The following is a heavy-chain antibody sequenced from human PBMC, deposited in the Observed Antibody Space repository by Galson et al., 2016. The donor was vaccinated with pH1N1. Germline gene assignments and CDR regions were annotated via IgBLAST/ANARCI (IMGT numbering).Heavy chain of an antibody. V-gene: IGHV1-46*01. Sequence: SVKVSCKASGYTFTSYYLHWVRHAPGQGLEWQGVLDPTGGGTTYAQKFHIRLTMTRDTSTSTFSMELSRLQSEDTAVYYCTRDLGRLRDYWGQGTLVTVSS. J-gene: IGHJ4*02. CDR2: LDPTGGGT. CDR1: GYTFTSYY. D-gene: IGHD1-26*01. CDR3: TRDLGRLRDY.